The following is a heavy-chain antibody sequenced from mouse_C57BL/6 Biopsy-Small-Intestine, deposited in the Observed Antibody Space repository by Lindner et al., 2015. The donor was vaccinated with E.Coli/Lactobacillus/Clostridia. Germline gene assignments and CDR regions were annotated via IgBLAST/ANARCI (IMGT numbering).Heavy chain of an antibody. CDR1: GYTFTDYF. CDR2: INPTVGDS. V-gene: IGHV1-74*01. J-gene: IGHJ1*01. Sequence: SVKVSCKTSGYTFTDYFLHWVRQAPGQGLEWMGWINPTVGDSSYAPKFQGRVTMTRDTSVSTVYMELSRLRSDDTAMYYCAKPIGEDAFHVWGPGTMVTVS. CDR3: AKPIGEDAFHV.